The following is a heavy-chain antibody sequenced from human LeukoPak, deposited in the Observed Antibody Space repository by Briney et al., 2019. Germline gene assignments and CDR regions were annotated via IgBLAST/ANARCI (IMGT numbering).Heavy chain of an antibody. J-gene: IGHJ6*02. CDR1: GFTFSSYG. V-gene: IGHV3-33*01. CDR3: ATNIVGATYYYYGMDV. CDR2: IWYDGSNK. Sequence: GRSLRLSCAASGFTFSSYGMHWVRQAPGKGLEWVAVIWYDGSNKYYADSVKGRFTISRDNSKNTLYLQMNSLRAEDTAVYYCATNIVGATYYYYGMDVWGQGTTVTVSS. D-gene: IGHD1-26*01.